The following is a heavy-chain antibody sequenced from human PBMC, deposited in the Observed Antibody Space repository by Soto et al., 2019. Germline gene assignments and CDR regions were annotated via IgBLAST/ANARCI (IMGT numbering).Heavy chain of an antibody. V-gene: IGHV3-23*01. CDR1: GFTFSSYA. Sequence: GGSLRLSCAASGFTFSSYAMSWVRQAPGKGLESVSAISGSGGSTYYADSVKGRFTISRDNSKNTLYLQMNSLRAEDTAVYYCAKDGQQLVELSYWGQGTLVTVSS. J-gene: IGHJ4*02. D-gene: IGHD6-13*01. CDR3: AKDGQQLVELSY. CDR2: ISGSGGST.